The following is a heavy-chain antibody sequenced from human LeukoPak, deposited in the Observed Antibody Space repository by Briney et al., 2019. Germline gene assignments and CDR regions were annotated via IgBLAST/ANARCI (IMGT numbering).Heavy chain of an antibody. Sequence: QPGRSLTLSCAASGFTFSHYAMHWVRQAPGKGLEWVAVISTVGSNKFYAGSVRGRCPISRDNSKNTMSLQMDSLRTEDTAVYYCARDPRSSPSRNYFDSWGQGTLVTVSS. J-gene: IGHJ4*02. D-gene: IGHD6-13*01. CDR2: ISTVGSNK. CDR1: GFTFSHYA. CDR3: ARDPRSSPSRNYFDS. V-gene: IGHV3-30-3*01.